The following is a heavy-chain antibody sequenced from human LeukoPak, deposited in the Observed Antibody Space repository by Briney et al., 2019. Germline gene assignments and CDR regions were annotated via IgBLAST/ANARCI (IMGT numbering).Heavy chain of an antibody. D-gene: IGHD3-16*01. CDR3: GRVNLGLGRYQHYYYYMDV. Sequence: SETLSLTCTVSGGSISSYYWSWIRQPAGKGLEWIGRIYTSGSTNYNPSLKSRVTMSVDTSKNQFSLKLSSVTAADTAVYYSGRVNLGLGRYQHYYYYMDVWGKGTTVTVSS. CDR1: GGSISSYY. J-gene: IGHJ6*03. CDR2: IYTSGST. V-gene: IGHV4-4*07.